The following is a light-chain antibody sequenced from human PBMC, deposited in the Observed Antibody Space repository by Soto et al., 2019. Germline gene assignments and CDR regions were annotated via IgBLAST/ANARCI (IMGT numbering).Light chain of an antibody. J-gene: IGKJ2*01. Sequence: EIVLTQSPGTLSLSPGERATLSCRASQSVSSSYLAWYQQKPGQAPRLLIYGASSRATGIPDRFSGSGSGTDFTLTISRLQPEDVAVYYCQQYGSSPPYTFGQRTKLEIK. CDR2: GAS. CDR1: QSVSSSY. CDR3: QQYGSSPPYT. V-gene: IGKV3-20*01.